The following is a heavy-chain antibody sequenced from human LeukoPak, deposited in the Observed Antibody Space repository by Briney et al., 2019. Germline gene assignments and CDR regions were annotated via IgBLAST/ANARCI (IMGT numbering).Heavy chain of an antibody. CDR2: ISGSGGST. Sequence: GGSLRLSCAASGFTFSSYAMRWVRQAPGKGLEWVSAISGSGGSTYYADSVKGRFTISRDNSKNTLYLQMNSLRAEDTAVYYCAKDTLQQLVEYYFGYWGQGTLVTVSS. D-gene: IGHD6-13*01. CDR1: GFTFSSYA. J-gene: IGHJ4*02. CDR3: AKDTLQQLVEYYFGY. V-gene: IGHV3-23*01.